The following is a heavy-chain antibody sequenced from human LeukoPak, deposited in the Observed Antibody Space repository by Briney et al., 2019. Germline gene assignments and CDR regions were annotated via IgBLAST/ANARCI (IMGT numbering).Heavy chain of an antibody. CDR3: ARELRYSYCYRFDY. CDR2: IYTSGST. CDR1: GGSISSYY. Sequence: SETLSLTCTVSGGSISSYYWSWIRQPAGKGLEWIGRIYTSGSTNYNPSLKSRVTMSVDTSKNQFSLKLSSVTAADTAVYYCARELRYSYCYRFDYWGQGTLVTVSS. J-gene: IGHJ4*02. V-gene: IGHV4-4*07. D-gene: IGHD5-18*01.